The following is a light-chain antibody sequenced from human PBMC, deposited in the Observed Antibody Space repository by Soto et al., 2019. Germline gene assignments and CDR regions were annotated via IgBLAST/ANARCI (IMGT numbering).Light chain of an antibody. V-gene: IGKV4-1*01. CDR3: QKYDGSPRK. CDR1: QSVLYSSNNKNY. Sequence: DIVMTQSPDSLAVSLGERATINCKSSQSVLYSSNNKNYLAWYQQKPRQPRKLLIYWASTRESGVPDRFSGSGSRTDFTLTISSLQAEDVAVYYCQKYDGSPRKFGQGTKVEIK. CDR2: WAS. J-gene: IGKJ1*01.